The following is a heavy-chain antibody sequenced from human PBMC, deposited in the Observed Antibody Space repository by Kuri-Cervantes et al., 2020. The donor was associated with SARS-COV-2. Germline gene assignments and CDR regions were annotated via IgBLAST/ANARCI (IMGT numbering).Heavy chain of an antibody. CDR2: IYYSGST. V-gene: IGHV4-59*05. J-gene: IGHJ3*02. CDR1: GGSISSYY. D-gene: IGHD5-12*01. CDR3: ARHSVATISDAFDI. Sequence: SETLSLTCTVSGGSISSYYWSWIRQPPGKGLEWIGSIYYSGSTYYNPSLKSRVTISVDTSKNQFPLKLSFVTAADTAVYYCARHSVATISDAFDIWGQGTMVTVSS.